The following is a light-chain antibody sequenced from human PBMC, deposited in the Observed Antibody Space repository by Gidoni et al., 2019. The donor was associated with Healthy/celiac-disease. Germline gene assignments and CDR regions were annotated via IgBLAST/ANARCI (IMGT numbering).Light chain of an antibody. V-gene: IGKV3D-15*01. CDR3: QQYNNWPET. CDR1: QCVSSN. Sequence: IVITQSPATLSVSPGERATLSCRASQCVSSNLAWYQQKPGQAPRLLIYGASTRATGIPARFSGSGSGTEFTLTISSLQSEDFAVYYCQQYNNWPETFGQGTKVEIK. CDR2: GAS. J-gene: IGKJ1*01.